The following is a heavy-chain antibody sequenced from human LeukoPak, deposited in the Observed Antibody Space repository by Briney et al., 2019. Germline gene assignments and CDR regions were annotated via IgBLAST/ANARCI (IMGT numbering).Heavy chain of an antibody. Sequence: SETLSLTCVVYGGSFSDHSWSWIRQPPGKGLEWIGVVSHSGRTTYNPSLMSRVSISADTSNKQFSLKLNFVTAADTAVYYCARRPLRLGMDVWGQGTTVTVSS. J-gene: IGHJ6*02. CDR3: ARRPLRLGMDV. CDR2: VSHSGRT. V-gene: IGHV4-34*01. D-gene: IGHD3-3*01. CDR1: GGSFSDHS.